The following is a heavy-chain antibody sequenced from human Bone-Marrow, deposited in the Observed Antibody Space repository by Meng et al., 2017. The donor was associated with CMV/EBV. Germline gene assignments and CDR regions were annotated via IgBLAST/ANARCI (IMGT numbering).Heavy chain of an antibody. CDR3: AKDKGLRYLEWSVV. V-gene: IGHV3-30*02. D-gene: IGHD3-3*01. CDR2: IWFDGNTK. CDR1: GFNFSVSG. Sequence: GESLKISCAASGFNFSVSGMHWVRQAPGKGLEWVAFIWFDGNTKNFADSVKGRFTISRDNSKNTLYLQMNSLRPEDTATYLCAKDKGLRYLEWSVVRGQGQLVTIYS. J-gene: IGHJ4*02.